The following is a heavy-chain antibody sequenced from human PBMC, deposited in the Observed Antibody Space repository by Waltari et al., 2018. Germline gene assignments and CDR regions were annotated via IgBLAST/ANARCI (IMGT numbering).Heavy chain of an antibody. V-gene: IGHV3-33*06. CDR1: GFTFSSYG. Sequence: QVQLVESGGGVVQPGRSLRLSCAASGFTFSSYGMHWVRQAPGKGLEWVAVIWYDGSNKYYADSVKGRFTISRDNSKNTLYLQMNSLRAEDTAVYYCAKGSLVEMATIFFDYWGQGTLVTVSS. D-gene: IGHD5-12*01. J-gene: IGHJ4*02. CDR2: IWYDGSNK. CDR3: AKGSLVEMATIFFDY.